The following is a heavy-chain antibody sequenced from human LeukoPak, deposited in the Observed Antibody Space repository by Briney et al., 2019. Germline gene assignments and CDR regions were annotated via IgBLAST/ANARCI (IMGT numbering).Heavy chain of an antibody. Sequence: GGSLRLSCAASGFRFNKDWMSWVRQAPGKGLEWVANIKQDGSEMYYVDSVGGRFTVSRDNAKNSLYLQMDSLRAEDTAVYYCARARTLAVTPAAMPYYFDYWGQGSLVTVSS. CDR3: ARARTLAVTPAAMPYYFDY. CDR1: GFRFNKDW. V-gene: IGHV3-7*01. J-gene: IGHJ4*02. CDR2: IKQDGSEM. D-gene: IGHD2-2*01.